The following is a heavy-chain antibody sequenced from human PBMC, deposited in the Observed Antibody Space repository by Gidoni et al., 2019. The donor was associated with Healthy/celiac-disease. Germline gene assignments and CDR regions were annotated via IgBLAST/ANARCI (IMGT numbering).Heavy chain of an antibody. V-gene: IGHV1-2*02. CDR3: AIVSKWELSHDAFDI. CDR1: GYTFTGYY. D-gene: IGHD1-26*01. Sequence: QVQLVQSEAEVKKPGASVQVSCKASGYTFTGYYMHWVRQAPGQGLAWMGWINPNSGGTNYAQKFQGSVTMTRDTSISTAYMELSRLRSDDTAVYSCAIVSKWELSHDAFDIWGQGTMVTVSS. CDR2: INPNSGGT. J-gene: IGHJ3*02.